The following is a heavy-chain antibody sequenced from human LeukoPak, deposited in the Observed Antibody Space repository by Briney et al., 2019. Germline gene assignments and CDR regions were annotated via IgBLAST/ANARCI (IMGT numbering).Heavy chain of an antibody. J-gene: IGHJ4*02. V-gene: IGHV4-4*08. D-gene: IGHD1/OR15-1a*01. CDR1: GDSISTYN. CDR2: MQTNGNS. CDR3: AKDMEHGYGRYFYH. Sequence: SETLSLTCTVSGDSISTYNWNWIRKPPRKGLEWIGYMQTNGNSKYNPSPRSRVTIFITTSKSKDPLILSSMTAADTTLYYCAKDMEHGYGRYFYHWGQGALVTVSS.